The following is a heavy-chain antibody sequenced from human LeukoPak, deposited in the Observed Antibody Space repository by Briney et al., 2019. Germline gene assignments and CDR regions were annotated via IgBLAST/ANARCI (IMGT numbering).Heavy chain of an antibody. CDR2: ISYDGSNK. D-gene: IGHD2/OR15-2a*01. V-gene: IGHV3-30*18. J-gene: IGHJ4*02. Sequence: GGSLRLSCAASGFTFSSYAMSWVRQAPGRGLEWVAGISYDGSNKYYADSVKGRFTISRDNPKNTLYLQINSLRVEDTAVYYCAKDWSDFHDWGQGTLVTVSS. CDR1: GFTFSSYA. CDR3: AKDWSDFHD.